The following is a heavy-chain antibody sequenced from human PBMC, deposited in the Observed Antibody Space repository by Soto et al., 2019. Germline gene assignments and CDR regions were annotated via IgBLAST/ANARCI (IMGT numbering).Heavy chain of an antibody. D-gene: IGHD3-3*01. CDR3: ARVRFLEWLNPAHYGMDV. CDR1: GGSISSYY. Sequence: PSETLSLTCTVSGGSISSYYWSWIRQPPGKGLEWIGYIYYSGSTNYNPSLKSRVTISVDTSKNQFSLKLSSVTAADTAVYYCARVRFLEWLNPAHYGMDVWGQGTTVTVSS. CDR2: IYYSGST. J-gene: IGHJ6*02. V-gene: IGHV4-59*01.